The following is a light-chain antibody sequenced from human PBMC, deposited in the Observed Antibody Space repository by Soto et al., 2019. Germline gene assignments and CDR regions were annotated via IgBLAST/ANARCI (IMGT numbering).Light chain of an antibody. Sequence: QSALTQPASVSGSPGQSITISCTGTRSDVGSYNLVSWYQQHPGKAPKLMIYEGSKRPSGVSNRFSGSKSGNTASLTLSVLQAEDEAAYYCCSYAGSSTWVFGGGTKLTVL. CDR2: EGS. CDR3: CSYAGSSTWV. CDR1: RSDVGSYNL. J-gene: IGLJ3*02. V-gene: IGLV2-23*01.